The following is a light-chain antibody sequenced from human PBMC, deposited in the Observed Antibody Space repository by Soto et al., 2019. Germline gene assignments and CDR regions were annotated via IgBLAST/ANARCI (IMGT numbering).Light chain of an antibody. CDR1: SGPSSYA. V-gene: IGLV4-69*01. J-gene: IGLJ2*01. Sequence: QLVLTQSPSASASVGASVKLTCTLSSGPSSYAIAWHQQQPEMAPRYLMKLNSDGSHNKGDGIPDRFSGSSSGAEHYLTISNLRSDDEADYYCQTWGTGPHVVFGGGTKLTVL. CDR3: QTWGTGPHVV. CDR2: LNSDGSH.